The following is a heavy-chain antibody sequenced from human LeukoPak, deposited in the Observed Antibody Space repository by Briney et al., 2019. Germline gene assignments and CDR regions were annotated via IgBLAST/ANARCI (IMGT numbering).Heavy chain of an antibody. Sequence: GGSLRLSCAASGFTFSNNAMHWVRQAPGKGLEWVAVISYGGSNKYNADSVKGRFTISRDNSKNTLYLQMDSLSAEDTAVYYCAKDGYSSGWYGIDYWGQGTLVTVSS. V-gene: IGHV3-30*18. J-gene: IGHJ4*02. D-gene: IGHD6-19*01. CDR3: AKDGYSSGWYGIDY. CDR1: GFTFSNNA. CDR2: ISYGGSNK.